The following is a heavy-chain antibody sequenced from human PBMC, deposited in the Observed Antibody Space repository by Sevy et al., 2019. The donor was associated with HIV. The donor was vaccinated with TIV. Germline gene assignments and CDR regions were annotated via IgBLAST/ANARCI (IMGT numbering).Heavy chain of an antibody. D-gene: IGHD3-10*01. CDR3: XXXXXXXXXXXEYYFDY. V-gene: IGHV3-23*01. CDR1: GFTFSSYA. J-gene: IGHJ4*02. CDR2: ISGSGRST. Sequence: GGSLRLSCAASGFTFSSYAMSWVRQAPGKGLEWVSAISGSGRSTYYADSVKGRFTISRDNSKNTLYLQLNSLNAEDXXXXXXXXXXXXXXXXXEYYFDYWGQGTLVTVSS.